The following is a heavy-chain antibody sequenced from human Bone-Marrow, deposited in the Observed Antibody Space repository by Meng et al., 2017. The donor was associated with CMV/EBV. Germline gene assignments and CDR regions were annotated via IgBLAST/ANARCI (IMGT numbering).Heavy chain of an antibody. CDR2: IGGSGGST. CDR1: GFTFSSYS. V-gene: IGHV3-23*01. D-gene: IGHD2-21*01. CDR3: AKDQTYCGGDCYSVQGY. Sequence: GESLKISCAASGFTFSSYSMNWVRQAPGKGLEWVSTIGGSGGSTYHADSVKGRFTISRDNPKNTLYLQMNSLRAEDTAVYYCAKDQTYCGGDCYSVQGYWGQGTLVTVSS. J-gene: IGHJ4*02.